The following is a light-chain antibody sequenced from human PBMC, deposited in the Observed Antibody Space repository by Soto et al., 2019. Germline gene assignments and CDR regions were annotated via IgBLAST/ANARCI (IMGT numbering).Light chain of an antibody. V-gene: IGLV2-14*01. Sequence: QSVLTQPASVSGSPGQSITISCTGTSSDVGGYNYVSWYQQHPGKAPKLMIYDVSNRPSGVSDRFSGSKSGYTASLTISGLQAEDEADYYCSSYTSSSTLNYVFGTGTKLTVL. CDR2: DVS. CDR3: SSYTSSSTLNYV. CDR1: SSDVGGYNY. J-gene: IGLJ1*01.